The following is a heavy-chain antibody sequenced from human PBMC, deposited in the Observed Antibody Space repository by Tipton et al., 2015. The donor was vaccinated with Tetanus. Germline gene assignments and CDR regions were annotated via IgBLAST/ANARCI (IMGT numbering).Heavy chain of an antibody. J-gene: IGHJ4*02. Sequence: LVKPSQTLTLTCTFSGFSLGNSGMRVSWFRQPPGKPLEWLARVDWADDKSYRTSLKTRLTISKDTSRNQVVLRMTNMDPVDTATYYCARHRVRGVITFFDYWGQGTLVTVSS. CDR2: VDWADDK. CDR1: GFSLGNSGMR. CDR3: ARHRVRGVITFFDY. D-gene: IGHD3-10*01. V-gene: IGHV2-70*04.